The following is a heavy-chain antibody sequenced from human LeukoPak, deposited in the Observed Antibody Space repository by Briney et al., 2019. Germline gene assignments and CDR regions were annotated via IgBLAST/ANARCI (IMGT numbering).Heavy chain of an antibody. J-gene: IGHJ3*02. V-gene: IGHV3-9*01. Sequence: GRSLRLSCAASGFTFDDYAMHWVRQAPGKGLEWVSGISWNSGSIGYADSVKGRFTISRDNAKNSLYLQMNSLGAEDTALYYCAKDSSNYFGGAFDIWGQGTMVTVSS. CDR2: ISWNSGSI. CDR1: GFTFDDYA. D-gene: IGHD3-16*01. CDR3: AKDSSNYFGGAFDI.